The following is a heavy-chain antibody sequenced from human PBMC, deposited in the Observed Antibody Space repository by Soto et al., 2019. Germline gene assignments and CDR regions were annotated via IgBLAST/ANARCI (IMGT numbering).Heavy chain of an antibody. CDR2: IDYSGST. D-gene: IGHD6-6*01. V-gene: IGHV4-31*02. Sequence: QVQLQESGPGLVKPSETLSLPCTVSGGSISNGHCYWSWIRQRPGKGLEWIGSIDYSGSTYYNPSINSRFTVSLHTSENQFSLNLGSATAADTAVYYGGRASSSAGYYCDSWGQGSLVTVSS. CDR1: GGSISNGHCY. J-gene: IGHJ4*02. CDR3: GRASSSAGYYCDS.